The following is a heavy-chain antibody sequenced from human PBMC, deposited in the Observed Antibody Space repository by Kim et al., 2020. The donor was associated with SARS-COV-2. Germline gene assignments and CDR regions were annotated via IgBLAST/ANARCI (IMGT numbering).Heavy chain of an antibody. CDR3: TSVPATTLALWDAFDI. V-gene: IGHV3-73*01. Sequence: SVRGRFTISRDTSKNTAYLQMTNLKTEDTAVYYCTSVPATTLALWDAFDIWGRGTMVTVSS. D-gene: IGHD1-1*01. J-gene: IGHJ3*02.